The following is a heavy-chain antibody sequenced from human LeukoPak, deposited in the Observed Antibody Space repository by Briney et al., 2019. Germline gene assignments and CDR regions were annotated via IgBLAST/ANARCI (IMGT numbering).Heavy chain of an antibody. D-gene: IGHD6-19*01. CDR3: ARDEQWLGYDY. J-gene: IGHJ4*02. CDR2: IYSGGST. CDR1: GFTVSSNY. Sequence: QPGGSLRLSCAASGFTVSSNYMSWVRQAPGKGLEWVSVIYSGGSTYYADSVKGRFTISRDNSKNTLYLQMNGLRAEDTAVYYCARDEQWLGYDYWGQGTLVTVSS. V-gene: IGHV3-66*01.